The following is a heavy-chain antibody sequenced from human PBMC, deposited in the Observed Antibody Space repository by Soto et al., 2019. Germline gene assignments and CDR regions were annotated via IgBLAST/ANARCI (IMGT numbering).Heavy chain of an antibody. V-gene: IGHV3-74*01. CDR3: ARDVYRNTYAMDV. Sequence: GGSLRLSCAASGFTFSSYWMHWVRQAPGKGLVWDSRINSDGSSTTYADSVKGRFTISRDNAKNTLNLQMNSLRAEDTAVYYCARDVYRNTYAMDVWGQGTTVTVSS. CDR1: GFTFSSYW. CDR2: INSDGSST. J-gene: IGHJ6*02. D-gene: IGHD5-18*01.